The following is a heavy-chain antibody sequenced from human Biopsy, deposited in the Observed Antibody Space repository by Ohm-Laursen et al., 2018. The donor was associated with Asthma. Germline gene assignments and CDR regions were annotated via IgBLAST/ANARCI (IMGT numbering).Heavy chain of an antibody. Sequence: SLRLSCTASGFTVSRDHMFWVRQAPGKGLERVSAIYSGGTSHTADSVRGRFTISRDFSVNTLHLQMHSLRVEDTAVYYRAGGGSRGWSPSYFAFWGQGTLVTVSS. D-gene: IGHD6-19*01. J-gene: IGHJ4*02. CDR3: AGGGSRGWSPSYFAF. CDR2: IYSGGTS. V-gene: IGHV3-53*01. CDR1: GFTVSRDH.